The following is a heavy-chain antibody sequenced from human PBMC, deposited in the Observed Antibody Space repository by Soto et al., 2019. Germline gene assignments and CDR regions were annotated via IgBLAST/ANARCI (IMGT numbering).Heavy chain of an antibody. J-gene: IGHJ2*01. CDR3: ERATYYYDSSGYYIPGYFDL. D-gene: IGHD3-22*01. V-gene: IGHV1-69*01. Sequence: QVQLVQSGAEVKKPGSSVKVSCKASGGTFSSYAISWVRQAPGQGLEWMGGIIPIFGTANYAQKFQGRVTITADESTSTAYMELSSLRSEDTAVYYCERATYYYDSSGYYIPGYFDLWGRGTLVTVSS. CDR1: GGTFSSYA. CDR2: IIPIFGTA.